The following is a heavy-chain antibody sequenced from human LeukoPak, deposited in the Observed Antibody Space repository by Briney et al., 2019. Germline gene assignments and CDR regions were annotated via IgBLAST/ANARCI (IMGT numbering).Heavy chain of an antibody. J-gene: IGHJ4*02. CDR2: MNPNSGNT. CDR1: GYTFTSYD. Sequence: ASVKVSCTASGYTFTSYDINWVRQAPGQGLEWMGWMNPNSGNTGYAQKFQGRVTMTRNTSISTAYMELSSLRSEDTAVYYCARGRAYYYDSSGYKNWGQGTLVTVSS. CDR3: ARGRAYYYDSSGYKN. V-gene: IGHV1-8*01. D-gene: IGHD3-22*01.